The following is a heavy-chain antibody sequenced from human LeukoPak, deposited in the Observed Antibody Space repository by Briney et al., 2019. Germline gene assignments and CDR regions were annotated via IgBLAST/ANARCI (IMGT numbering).Heavy chain of an antibody. CDR2: LSGGGDSR. CDR1: GFAFNNYA. V-gene: IGHV3-23*01. CDR3: VGDFDY. J-gene: IGHJ4*02. Sequence: QTGGSLRLSCAASGFAFNNYAMSWVRQAPGKGLEWVSSLSGGGDSRYYADSVMGRFTISRGNSKNTLYLQMNSLRAEDTALYYCVGDFDYWGQGTLVTVSS.